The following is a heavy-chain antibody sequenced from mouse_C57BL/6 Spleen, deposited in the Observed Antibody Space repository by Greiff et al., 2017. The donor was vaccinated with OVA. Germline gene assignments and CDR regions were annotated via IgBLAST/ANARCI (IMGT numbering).Heavy chain of an antibody. CDR3: ARSEAQFITTVVAFYYFDY. Sequence: QVQLKQSGPELVKPGASVKISCKASGYAFSSSWMNWVKQRPGKGLEWIGRIYPGDGDTNYNGKFKGKATLTADKSSSTAYMQLSSLTSEDSAVYFCARSEAQFITTVVAFYYFDYWGQGTTLTVSS. D-gene: IGHD1-1*01. J-gene: IGHJ2*01. V-gene: IGHV1-82*01. CDR1: GYAFSSSW. CDR2: IYPGDGDT.